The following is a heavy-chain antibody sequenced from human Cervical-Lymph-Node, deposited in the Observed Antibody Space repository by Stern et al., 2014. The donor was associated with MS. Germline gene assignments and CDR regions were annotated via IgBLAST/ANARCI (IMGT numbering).Heavy chain of an antibody. V-gene: IGHV3-11*01. J-gene: IGHJ5*02. Sequence: QVQLVESGGGLVKPGGSLRLSCAASGFTFSDYYMSWIRQAPGKGLEWVSYISGSGSATSYADSVKGRFTISRDNATNSLYLALSSLRAEDTAVYYCARDSTTIKATREGHGGNWFDPWGQGTLVTVSS. CDR2: ISGSGSAT. D-gene: IGHD1-26*01. CDR3: ARDSTTIKATREGHGGNWFDP. CDR1: GFTFSDYY.